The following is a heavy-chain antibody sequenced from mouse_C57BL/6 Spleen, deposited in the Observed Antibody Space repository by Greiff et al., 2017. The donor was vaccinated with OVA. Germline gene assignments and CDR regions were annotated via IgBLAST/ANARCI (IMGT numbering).Heavy chain of an antibody. Sequence: VQLQQPGAELVKPGASVKLSCKASGYTFTSYWMHWVKQRPGRGLEWIGRIDPNSGGTKYNEKFKSKATLTVDNPSSTAYMQLSSLTSEDSAVYYCARSPLITTVVATDYAMDYWGQGTSVTVSS. CDR1: GYTFTSYW. D-gene: IGHD1-1*01. V-gene: IGHV1-72*01. J-gene: IGHJ4*01. CDR2: IDPNSGGT. CDR3: ARSPLITTVVATDYAMDY.